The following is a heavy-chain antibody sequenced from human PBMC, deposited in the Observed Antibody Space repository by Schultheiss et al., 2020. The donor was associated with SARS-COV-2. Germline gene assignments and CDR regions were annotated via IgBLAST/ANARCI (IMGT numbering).Heavy chain of an antibody. CDR2: INHSGST. D-gene: IGHD6-6*01. V-gene: IGHV4-34*09. J-gene: IGHJ6*03. CDR1: GGSFSGYY. CDR3: ARGGQGQLVRWRGYYYMDV. Sequence: SETLSLTCAVYGGSFSGYYWSWIRQPPGKGLEWIGEINHSGSTNYNPSLKSRVIISVDTSKSHFSLRLSSVTAADTAVYYCARGGQGQLVRWRGYYYMDVWGKGTTVTVSS.